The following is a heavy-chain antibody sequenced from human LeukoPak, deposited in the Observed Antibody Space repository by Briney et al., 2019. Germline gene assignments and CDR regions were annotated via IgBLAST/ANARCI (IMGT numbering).Heavy chain of an antibody. CDR3: AKDQGWLKPHNPVYYFDY. Sequence: PGRSLRLSCAASGFTFSSYGMHWVRQAPGKGLEWVAVIWYDGSNKYYADSVKGRFTISRDNSKNTLYLQMNSLRAEDTAVYYCAKDQGWLKPHNPVYYFDYWGQGTLVTVSS. CDR1: GFTFSSYG. J-gene: IGHJ4*02. CDR2: IWYDGSNK. V-gene: IGHV3-33*06. D-gene: IGHD3-9*01.